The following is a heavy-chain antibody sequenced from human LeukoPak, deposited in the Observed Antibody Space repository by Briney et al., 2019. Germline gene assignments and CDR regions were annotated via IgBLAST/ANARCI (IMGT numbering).Heavy chain of an antibody. Sequence: PRGSLRLSCAASGFTFDDYGMSWVRQAPGKGLEWVSGINWNGGSTGYADSVKGRLTISRDNAKNSLYLQMNSLRAEDTALYYCAREGPYDSSGYYDYWGQGTLVTVSS. CDR1: GFTFDDYG. J-gene: IGHJ4*02. CDR2: INWNGGST. V-gene: IGHV3-20*04. D-gene: IGHD3-22*01. CDR3: AREGPYDSSGYYDY.